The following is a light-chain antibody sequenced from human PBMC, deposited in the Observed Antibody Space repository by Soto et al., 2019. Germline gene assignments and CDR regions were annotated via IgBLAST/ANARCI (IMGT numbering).Light chain of an antibody. CDR1: QSVSNY. Sequence: ELVLTQSPATLSFSPGERASLSCRASQSVSNYLAWSQQKPGPAPRLFLYDASNRATVIPARFSGSGSGTDFTLNISSLEPEDFAVYYCLQRSKWPLPFGGGTKVEIK. J-gene: IGKJ4*01. V-gene: IGKV3-11*01. CDR3: LQRSKWPLP. CDR2: DAS.